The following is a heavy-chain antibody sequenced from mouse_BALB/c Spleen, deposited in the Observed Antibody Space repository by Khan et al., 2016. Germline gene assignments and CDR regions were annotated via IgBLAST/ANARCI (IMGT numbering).Heavy chain of an antibody. J-gene: IGHJ2*01. CDR3: GKVGGGAHYFDY. D-gene: IGHD3-1*01. CDR1: GYTFTNYG. CDR2: INTYTGEP. Sequence: QIQLVQSGPELKKPGETVKISCKASGYTFTNYGMNWVKQAPGKGLKWMGWINTYTGEPTYADAIKGRVALSWETSAGTAYLQSNNRKNEETGRNCGGKVGGGAHYFDYWDQGTTLTVSS. V-gene: IGHV9-3-1*01.